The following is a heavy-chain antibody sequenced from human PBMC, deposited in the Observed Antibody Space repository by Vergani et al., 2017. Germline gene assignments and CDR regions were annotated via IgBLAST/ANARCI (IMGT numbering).Heavy chain of an antibody. CDR3: ARPHYYYDSSGYGGAFDI. D-gene: IGHD3-22*01. V-gene: IGHV3-30*04. CDR1: GFTFSPYS. Sequence: QVQLVESGGGVVQPGRSLRLSCAASGFTFSPYSMHWVRQAPGNGLAWVAVISYDGSNKYYADSVKGRFTISRDNSKNTLYLQMNSLRAEDTAVYYCARPHYYYDSSGYGGAFDIWGQGTMVTVSS. J-gene: IGHJ3*02. CDR2: ISYDGSNK.